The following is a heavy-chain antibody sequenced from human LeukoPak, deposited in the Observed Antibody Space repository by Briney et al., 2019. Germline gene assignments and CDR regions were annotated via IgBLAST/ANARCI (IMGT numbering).Heavy chain of an antibody. D-gene: IGHD6-13*01. V-gene: IGHV3-15*07. CDR1: GFSLSDAW. CDR2: IKNKRDGDGA. J-gene: IGHJ4*02. CDR3: TTDLPSNSRWSNDW. Sequence: PGGSLRLSCAASGFSLSDAWMNWVRQAPGRGLEWVARIKNKRDGDGADYGAPVKGRFTISRDDRKSTVYLHMNNLKPEDTAVYYCTTDLPSNSRWSNDWWGQGTQVTVSS.